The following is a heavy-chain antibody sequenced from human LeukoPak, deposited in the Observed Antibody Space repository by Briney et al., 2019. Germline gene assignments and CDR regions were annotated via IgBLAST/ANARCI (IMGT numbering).Heavy chain of an antibody. J-gene: IGHJ4*02. CDR3: AKAGAMILQHYFDY. CDR2: ISYDGSNK. Sequence: GGSLRLSCAASGFTFSSYAMHWVRQAPGKGLEWVAVISYDGSNKYYADSVKGRFTLYRDISRNTLYLQMNSLRADDTAVYYCAKAGAMILQHYFDYWGQGTPVTVSS. V-gene: IGHV3-30*04. D-gene: IGHD3-22*01. CDR1: GFTFSSYA.